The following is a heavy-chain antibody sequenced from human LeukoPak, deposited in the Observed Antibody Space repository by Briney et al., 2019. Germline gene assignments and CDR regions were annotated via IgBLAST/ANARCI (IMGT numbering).Heavy chain of an antibody. CDR3: ARGNPNRKALDL. V-gene: IGHV3-7*01. J-gene: IGHJ3*01. CDR1: GFTLSSCL. Sequence: PGGSLRLSCAACGFTLSSCLMSWVRQAPGRGLEWVANIKKDGSEENYLDSVKGRFTVSRDNAKNSLFLQMNSLRGEDTAGYYCARGNPNRKALDLWGQGTMVTISS. D-gene: IGHD1-14*01. CDR2: IKKDGSEE.